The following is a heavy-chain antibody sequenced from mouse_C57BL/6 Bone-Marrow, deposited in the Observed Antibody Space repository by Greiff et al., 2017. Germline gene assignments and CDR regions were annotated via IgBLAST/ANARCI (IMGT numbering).Heavy chain of an antibody. CDR3: TRIAY. CDR2: IDPENGDT. CDR1: GFNFTDDY. V-gene: IGHV14-4*01. Sequence: EVKLMEPGAELVRPGASVKLSCTASGFNFTDDYMHWVKQRPEQGLEWIGWIDPENGDTEYASKFQGKATITVDTSSNTAYLQLSSLTSEDTADYYCTRIAYGGQGTLVTVSA. J-gene: IGHJ3*01.